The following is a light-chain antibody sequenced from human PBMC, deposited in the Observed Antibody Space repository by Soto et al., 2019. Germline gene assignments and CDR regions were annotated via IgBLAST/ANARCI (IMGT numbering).Light chain of an antibody. CDR2: KSS. J-gene: IGKJ3*01. CDR3: QQYSIYPFS. CDR1: EGVRSW. V-gene: IGKV1-5*03. Sequence: DVQMTQSPLTLSASVGDRVTITCRASEGVRSWFAWYQQKPGKAPKLLIYKSSTLESGVPSRFSGYESGTDFTLTISSLQAEDVATYYCQQYSIYPFSFGPGTKVEVK.